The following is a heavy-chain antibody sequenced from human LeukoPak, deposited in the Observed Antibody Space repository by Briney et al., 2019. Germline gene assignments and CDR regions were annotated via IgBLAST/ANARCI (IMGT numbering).Heavy chain of an antibody. CDR2: ISYDGSNK. Sequence: PGRSLRLSCAASGFTFSSYGMHWVRQAPGKGLEWVAVISYDGSNKYYADSVKGRFTISRDNSKNTLYLQMNSLRAEDTAVYYCAKQLSLIVVVHDAFDIWGQGTMVTVSS. CDR1: GFTFSSYG. CDR3: AKQLSLIVVVHDAFDI. J-gene: IGHJ3*02. D-gene: IGHD3-22*01. V-gene: IGHV3-30*18.